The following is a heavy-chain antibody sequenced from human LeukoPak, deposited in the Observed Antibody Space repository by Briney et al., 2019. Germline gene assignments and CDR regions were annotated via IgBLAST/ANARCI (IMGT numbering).Heavy chain of an antibody. Sequence: GGSLRLSCVASGFIFTSYNMNWVRQAPGKGLEWISYISISSDAIYYADSVKGRFTISRDNAKNSVYLQMNSLRAEDTAVYFCARGARGYDWWGQGTLVTVSS. CDR1: GFIFTSYN. D-gene: IGHD3-10*01. CDR3: ARGARGYDW. J-gene: IGHJ4*02. CDR2: ISISSDAI. V-gene: IGHV3-48*01.